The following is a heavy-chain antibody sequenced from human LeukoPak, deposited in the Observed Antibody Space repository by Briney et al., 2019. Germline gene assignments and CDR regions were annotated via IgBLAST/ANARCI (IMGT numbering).Heavy chain of an antibody. Sequence: PSETLSLTCTVSGGSISSSSYYWGWIRQPPGKGLEWIGSIYYSGSTYYNPSLKSRVTISVDTSKNQFSQKLSSVTAADTAVYYCARHRSGWLQSSFDYWGQGTLVTVSS. CDR1: GGSISSSSYY. V-gene: IGHV4-39*01. D-gene: IGHD5-24*01. CDR3: ARHRSGWLQSSFDY. J-gene: IGHJ4*02. CDR2: IYYSGST.